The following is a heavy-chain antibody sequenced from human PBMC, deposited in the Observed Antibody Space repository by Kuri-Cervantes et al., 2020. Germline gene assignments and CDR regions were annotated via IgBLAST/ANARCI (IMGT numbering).Heavy chain of an antibody. Sequence: ASVKVSCKASGYTFTSYYVHWVRQAPGQGLEWMGIINPSGGSTSYAQKFQGRVTMTRDTSISTAYMELSRLRSDDTAVYYCARDVHYDFWSGYYPPDAFDIWGQGTMVTVSS. CDR3: ARDVHYDFWSGYYPPDAFDI. J-gene: IGHJ3*02. CDR1: GYTFTSYY. D-gene: IGHD3-3*01. CDR2: INPSGGST. V-gene: IGHV1-46*01.